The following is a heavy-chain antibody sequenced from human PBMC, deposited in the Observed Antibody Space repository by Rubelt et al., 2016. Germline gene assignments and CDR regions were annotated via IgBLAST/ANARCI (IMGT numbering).Heavy chain of an antibody. V-gene: IGHV4-31*03. J-gene: IGHJ4*02. Sequence: QVQLQESGPGLVKPSQTLSLTCTVSGGSISSGGYYWSWIRQHPGKGLEWIGYIYYSGSTYYNPSLNGRVTISVDTSKNQFSLKLSSVTAADTAVYYCARGGATVTTMPIDYWGQGTLVTVSS. CDR1: GGSISSGGYY. D-gene: IGHD4-17*01. CDR3: ARGGATVTTMPIDY. CDR2: IYYSGST.